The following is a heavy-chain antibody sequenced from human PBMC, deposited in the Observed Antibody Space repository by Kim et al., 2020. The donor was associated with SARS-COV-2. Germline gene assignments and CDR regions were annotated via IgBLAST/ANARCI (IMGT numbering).Heavy chain of an antibody. J-gene: IGHJ6*02. D-gene: IGHD2-15*01. CDR3: ASSTHHYYYYYGMDV. V-gene: IGHV3-30*01. Sequence: DSVKGRFTISRDNSKNTLYLQMNSLRAEDTAVYYCASSTHHYYYYYGMDVWGQGTTVTVSS.